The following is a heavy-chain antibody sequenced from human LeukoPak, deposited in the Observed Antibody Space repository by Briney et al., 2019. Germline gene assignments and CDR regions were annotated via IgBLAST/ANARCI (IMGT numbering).Heavy chain of an antibody. CDR2: IIPIFGTA. CDR3: AREGRWLQLGNFDY. V-gene: IGHV1-69*06. CDR1: GGTFSSYA. J-gene: IGHJ4*02. D-gene: IGHD5-24*01. Sequence: GASVKVSCKASGGTFSSYAISWVRQAPGQGLEWMGGIIPIFGTANYAQKFQGRVTITADKSTSTAYMELSSLRSEDTAVYYCAREGRWLQLGNFDYWGQGTLVTVSS.